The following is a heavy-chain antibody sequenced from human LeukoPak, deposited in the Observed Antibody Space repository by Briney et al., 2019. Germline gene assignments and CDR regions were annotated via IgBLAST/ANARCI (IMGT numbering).Heavy chain of an antibody. J-gene: IGHJ4*02. Sequence: ASVKVSCKVSGYTLTELSMHWVRQAPGKGLEWMGGFDPEDGETIYAQKFQGRVTMTEDTSTDTAYMELSSLRSGDTAVYYCARDRRYYYGSGSHGFGYWGQGTLVTVSS. CDR1: GYTLTELS. D-gene: IGHD3-10*01. V-gene: IGHV1-24*01. CDR3: ARDRRYYYGSGSHGFGY. CDR2: FDPEDGET.